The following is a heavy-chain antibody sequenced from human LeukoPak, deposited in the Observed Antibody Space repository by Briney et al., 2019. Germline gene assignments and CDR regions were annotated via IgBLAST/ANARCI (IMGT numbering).Heavy chain of an antibody. J-gene: IGHJ4*02. CDR2: INHSGST. V-gene: IGHV4-34*01. CDR3: ARVSSSSWYPYYFDY. Sequence: LSETLSLTCAVYGGSFSGYYWSWIRQPPGKGLEWIGEINHSGSTNYNPSLKSRVTISVDTSKNQFSLKLSSVTAADTAVYYCARVSSSSWYPYYFDYWGQGTLVTVSS. CDR1: GGSFSGYY. D-gene: IGHD6-13*01.